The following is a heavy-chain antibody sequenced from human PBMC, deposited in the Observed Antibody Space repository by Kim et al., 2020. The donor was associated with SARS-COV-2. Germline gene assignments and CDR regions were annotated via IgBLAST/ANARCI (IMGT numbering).Heavy chain of an antibody. CDR2: ISYDGSNK. CDR3: ARAQSIATHYFDY. CDR1: GFTFSSYA. V-gene: IGHV3-30-3*01. D-gene: IGHD6-6*01. Sequence: GGSLRLSCAASGFTFSSYAMHWVRQAPGKGLEWVAVISYDGSNKYYADSVKGRFTISRDNSKNTLYLQMNSLRAEDTAVYYCARAQSIATHYFDYWGQGTLVTVSS. J-gene: IGHJ4*02.